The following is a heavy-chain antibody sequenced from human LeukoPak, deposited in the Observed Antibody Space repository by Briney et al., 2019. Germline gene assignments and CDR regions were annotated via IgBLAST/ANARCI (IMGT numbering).Heavy chain of an antibody. CDR1: GFTFSSYA. D-gene: IGHD3-22*01. CDR3: AKFFGGYYSPLDY. Sequence: GSLRLSCAASGFTFSSYAMSWVRQAPGKGLEWVSAISGSGGSTYYADSVKGRFTISRDNSKNTLYLQMNSPRAEDTAVYYCAKFFGGYYSPLDYWGQGTLVTVSS. CDR2: ISGSGGST. V-gene: IGHV3-23*01. J-gene: IGHJ4*02.